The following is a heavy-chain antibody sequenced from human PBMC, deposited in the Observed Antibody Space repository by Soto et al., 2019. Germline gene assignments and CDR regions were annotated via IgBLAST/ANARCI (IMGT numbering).Heavy chain of an antibody. D-gene: IGHD3-3*01. CDR1: GGSITSGGYS. V-gene: IGHV4-31*02. CDR2: VFDSGKT. CDR3: ARGSGYYRNFDS. Sequence: QVQLQESGPGLVKPSQTLSLTRSVSGGSITSGGYSWTWIRHQPGKALQWIGYVFDSGKTYYNPSLKGRLTISVDTAKNLFSLELSSVTAADTAVYFCARGSGYYRNFDSWGQGTLVSVSS. J-gene: IGHJ4*02.